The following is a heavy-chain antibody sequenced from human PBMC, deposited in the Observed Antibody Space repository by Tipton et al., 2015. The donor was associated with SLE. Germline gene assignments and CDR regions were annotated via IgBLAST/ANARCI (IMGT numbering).Heavy chain of an antibody. D-gene: IGHD1-7*01. CDR2: SYTSGGT. J-gene: IGHJ4*02. V-gene: IGHV4-61*02. CDR1: GGSISSGSYY. CDR3: ARGELQPLDY. Sequence: TLSLTCTVSGGSISSGSYYWSWIRQPAGKGLEWIERSYTSGGTNYSPSLKSRVTLSRDTSKNQFSLSLTSVTAADTAVYYCARGELQPLDYWGQGTLVTVSS.